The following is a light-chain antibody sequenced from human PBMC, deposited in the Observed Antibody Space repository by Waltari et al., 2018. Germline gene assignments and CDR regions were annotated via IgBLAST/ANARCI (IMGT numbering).Light chain of an antibody. CDR2: GVT. Sequence: QSALTQPPSASGSPGQSVPISCSGTRRDVGAYDSVSWYQQHPGKAPKLMIYGVTVRPSGVPDRFSGSKSDNTASLTVSGLQADDEADYYCCSYAGHSWVFGGGTRLTVL. J-gene: IGLJ3*02. CDR1: RRDVGAYDS. CDR3: CSYAGHSWV. V-gene: IGLV2-8*01.